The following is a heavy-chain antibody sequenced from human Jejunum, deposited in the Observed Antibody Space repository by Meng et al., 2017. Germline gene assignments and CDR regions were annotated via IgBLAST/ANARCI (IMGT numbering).Heavy chain of an antibody. D-gene: IGHD1-14*01. CDR2: IIPLYGTT. J-gene: IGHJ5*02. CDR1: GGIFSTFA. V-gene: IGHV1-69*01. Sequence: QGQMVQAGAEVKKPGSSVKVSCKASGGIFSTFAFNWVRQAPGQGLEWMGVIIPLYGTTKYAQQFQGRVTITADESTTTVYMEVGSLTSEDTAVYYCAKSITASYNWFAPWGQGALVTVSS. CDR3: AKSITASYNWFAP.